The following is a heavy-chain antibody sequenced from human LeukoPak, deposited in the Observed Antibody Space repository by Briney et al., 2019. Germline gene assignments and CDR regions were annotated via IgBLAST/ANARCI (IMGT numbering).Heavy chain of an antibody. CDR2: ISYDGSNK. CDR1: GFTFSSYA. CDR3: ARDSKANDY. Sequence: GRSLRLSCAASGFTFSSYAMHWVRQAPGKGLEWVAVISYDGSNKYYADSVKGRFTISRDNSKNTLYLQMNSLRAEDTAVYYCARDSKANDYWGQGTLVTVSS. V-gene: IGHV3-30*04. J-gene: IGHJ4*02. D-gene: IGHD4-11*01.